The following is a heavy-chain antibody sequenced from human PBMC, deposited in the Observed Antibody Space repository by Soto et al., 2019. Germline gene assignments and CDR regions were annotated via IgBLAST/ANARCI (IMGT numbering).Heavy chain of an antibody. CDR1: GASFTAYY. J-gene: IGHJ5*02. CDR3: AREVVGPTNYFDP. D-gene: IGHD2-15*01. Sequence: SETLSLTCAVHGASFTAYYWSWIRQPPGKGLEWIGKINHSGSTNYNPSLKSRVTISVDTSKNQFSLKLTSVTAADTAMYYCAREVVGPTNYFDPWGQGTPVTVSS. CDR2: INHSGST. V-gene: IGHV4-34*01.